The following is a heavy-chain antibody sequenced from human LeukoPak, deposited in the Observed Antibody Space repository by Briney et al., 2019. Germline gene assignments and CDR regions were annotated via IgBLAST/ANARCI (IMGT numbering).Heavy chain of an antibody. V-gene: IGHV4-59*01. Sequence: PSETLSLTCIVSGASLGSYSWSWIRQPPGKGLEWIGYIYYNGGTNYNPSLKSRLTMSIDTSENQISLKLRSVTLADSAMYYCARGGCIYGLWGQGTLVTVSS. CDR2: IYYNGGT. D-gene: IGHD5-18*01. CDR1: GASLGSYS. J-gene: IGHJ4*02. CDR3: ARGGCIYGL.